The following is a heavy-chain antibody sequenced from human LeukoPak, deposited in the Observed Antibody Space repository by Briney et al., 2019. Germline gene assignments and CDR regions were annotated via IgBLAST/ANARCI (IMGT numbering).Heavy chain of an antibody. J-gene: IGHJ4*02. V-gene: IGHV3-11*01. Sequence: PGGSLRLSCAASGFTFSDYYMSWIRQAPGKGLEWVSYINTTGTTVYYADSVKGRFTISRDNARNSLYLQMNSLRAEDTAVYYCTRSTRRGLSDYWGQGTLVTVSS. CDR2: INTTGTTV. CDR1: GFTFSDYY. D-gene: IGHD4-17*01. CDR3: TRSTRRGLSDY.